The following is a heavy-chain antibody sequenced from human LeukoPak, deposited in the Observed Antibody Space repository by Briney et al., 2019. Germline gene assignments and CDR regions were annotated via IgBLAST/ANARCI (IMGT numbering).Heavy chain of an antibody. D-gene: IGHD3-22*01. CDR3: VLLIVVVTHKAMDV. J-gene: IGHJ6*03. Sequence: GGSLRLSCAASGFTFSDYYMSWIRQAPGKGLEWVSYISSSCSTIYYADSVKGRFPISRYNAKNSLHLQMNIRIAHDHPVHYFVLLIVVVTHKAMDVWGKAATVTDCS. CDR1: GFTFSDYY. CDR2: ISSSCSTI. V-gene: IGHV3-11*01.